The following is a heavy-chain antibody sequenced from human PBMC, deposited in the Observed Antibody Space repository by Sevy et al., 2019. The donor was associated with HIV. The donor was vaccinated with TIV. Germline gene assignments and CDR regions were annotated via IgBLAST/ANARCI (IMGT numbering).Heavy chain of an antibody. J-gene: IGHJ5*02. V-gene: IGHV5-51*01. Sequence: GESLKISCKGSGYSFTSYWIGWVRQMPGKGLEWMGIIYPGDSDTRYSRSFQGQVTISADKSISTAYLQWSSLKASDTAMYYCARLVWEDIVVVVAAKNWFDPWGQGTLVTVSS. CDR2: IYPGDSDT. D-gene: IGHD2-15*01. CDR3: ARLVWEDIVVVVAAKNWFDP. CDR1: GYSFTSYW.